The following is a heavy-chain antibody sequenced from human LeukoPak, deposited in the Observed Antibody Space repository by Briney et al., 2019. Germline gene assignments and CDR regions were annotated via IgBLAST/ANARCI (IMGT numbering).Heavy chain of an antibody. CDR2: IIPIFGTA. CDR3: ARAVLGYCSGGSCYYYWFDP. D-gene: IGHD2-15*01. Sequence: SVKVSCKASGRTFSSYAISWVRQAPGQGLEWLGGIIPIFGTANYAQQFQGRVTITADESTSTAYMELSSLRSEDTAVYYCARAVLGYCSGGSCYYYWFDPWGQGTLVTVSS. J-gene: IGHJ5*02. CDR1: GRTFSSYA. V-gene: IGHV1-69*01.